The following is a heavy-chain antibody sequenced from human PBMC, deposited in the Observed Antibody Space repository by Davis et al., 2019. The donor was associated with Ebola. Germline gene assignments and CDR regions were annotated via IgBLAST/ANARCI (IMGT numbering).Heavy chain of an antibody. J-gene: IGHJ4*02. D-gene: IGHD2-2*01. CDR2: IYYSGST. Sequence: PSETLSLTCTVSGGSVSSGSYYWSWIRQPPGKGLEWIGYIYYSGSTNYNPSLKSRVTISVDTSKNQFSLKLSSVTAADTAVYYCARDGRCSSTSCYPRWGQGTLVTVSS. CDR3: ARDGRCSSTSCYPR. CDR1: GGSVSSGSYY. V-gene: IGHV4-61*01.